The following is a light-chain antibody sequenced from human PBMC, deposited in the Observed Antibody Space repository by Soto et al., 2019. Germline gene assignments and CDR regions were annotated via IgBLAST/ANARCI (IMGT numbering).Light chain of an antibody. V-gene: IGKV1-5*01. CDR1: QSIGSW. CDR3: QHMRT. CDR2: DAS. J-gene: IGKJ1*01. Sequence: DIQMTQSPSTLSASVGDGVTITCRASQSIGSWLAWYQQKPGKAPKFLIYDASTLESGVPSRFSGSGFGTEFSLTISSLQPDDFGSYYCQHMRTFGQGTKVEMK.